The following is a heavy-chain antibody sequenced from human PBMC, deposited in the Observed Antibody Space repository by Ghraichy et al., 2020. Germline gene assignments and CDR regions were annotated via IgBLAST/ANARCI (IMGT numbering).Heavy chain of an antibody. D-gene: IGHD1/OR15-1a*01. Sequence: GGSLRLSCAASGFTFSSYGMHWVRQAPGKGLEWVAFIRYDGSNKYYADSVKGRFTISRDNSKNTLYLQMNSLRAEDTAVYYCAKDGTIEGIGAFDFWGQGTMVTVSS. J-gene: IGHJ3*01. CDR3: AKDGTIEGIGAFDF. CDR2: IRYDGSNK. CDR1: GFTFSSYG. V-gene: IGHV3-30*02.